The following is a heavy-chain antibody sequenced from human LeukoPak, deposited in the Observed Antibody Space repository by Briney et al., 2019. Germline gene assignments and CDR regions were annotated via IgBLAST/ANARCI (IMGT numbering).Heavy chain of an antibody. D-gene: IGHD3-10*01. CDR2: INPNSGGT. CDR1: GYTFTSYY. Sequence: ASVKVSCKASGYTFTSYYMHWVRQAPGQGLEWMEWINPNSGGTNYAQKFQGRVTMTRDTSISTAYMELSRLRSDDTAVYYCARDGHLFYGSGSSYGMDVWGQGTTVTVSS. CDR3: ARDGHLFYGSGSSYGMDV. J-gene: IGHJ6*02. V-gene: IGHV1-2*02.